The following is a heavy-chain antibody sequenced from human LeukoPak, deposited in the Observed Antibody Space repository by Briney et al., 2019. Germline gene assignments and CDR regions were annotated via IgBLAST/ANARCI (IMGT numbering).Heavy chain of an antibody. CDR2: ISAYNGNT. CDR1: GYTFTSYG. Sequence: ASVKVSCKASGYTFTSYGISWVRQAPGQGLEWMGWISAYNGNTNYAQKFQGRVTITRNTSISTAYMELSSLRSEDTAVYYCARQYFDWLWPYYYYYYMDVWGKGTTVTVSS. V-gene: IGHV1-18*01. CDR3: ARQYFDWLWPYYYYYYMDV. J-gene: IGHJ6*03. D-gene: IGHD3-9*01.